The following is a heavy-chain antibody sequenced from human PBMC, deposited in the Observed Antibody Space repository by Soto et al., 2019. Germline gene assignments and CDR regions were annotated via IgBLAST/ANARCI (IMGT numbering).Heavy chain of an antibody. J-gene: IGHJ4*02. D-gene: IGHD2-8*02. Sequence: SETLSLTCTVSGGSISSGAYSWSWIRQPPGEGLEWIGYIYHGGTTQYNPSLKSRVTISVDTSKNQFSLKLTSVTAADTAVYYCARDKITGLFNYWGQGTLVTVSS. CDR3: ARDKITGLFNY. CDR1: GGSISSGAYS. V-gene: IGHV4-30-2*01. CDR2: IYHGGTT.